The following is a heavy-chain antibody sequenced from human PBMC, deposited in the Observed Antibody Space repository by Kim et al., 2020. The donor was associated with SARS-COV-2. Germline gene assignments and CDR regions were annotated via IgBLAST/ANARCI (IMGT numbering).Heavy chain of an antibody. Sequence: GGSLRLSCAASGFTFSMFAMHWVRQPSGKRLEYVSGISSDGGSTYYADSVKGRFTISRDNSKNTLYLQMGSLRGEDTSIYYCTRGGMDVWGQGTTVTVSS. CDR1: GFTFSMFA. V-gene: IGHV3-64*02. CDR2: ISSDGGST. CDR3: TRGGMDV. J-gene: IGHJ6*02.